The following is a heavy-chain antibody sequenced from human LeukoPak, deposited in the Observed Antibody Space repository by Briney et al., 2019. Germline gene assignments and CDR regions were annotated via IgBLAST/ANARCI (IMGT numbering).Heavy chain of an antibody. D-gene: IGHD5-18*01. J-gene: IGHJ4*02. Sequence: GGSLRLSCAASGFTFSSYSMNWVRQAPGKGLEWVSYISSSSSTIYYADSVKGRFTISRDKSKNTLDLQMNSLRAEDTAVYYCARDTAFDYWGQGTLVTVSS. V-gene: IGHV3-48*01. CDR2: ISSSSSTI. CDR3: ARDTAFDY. CDR1: GFTFSSYS.